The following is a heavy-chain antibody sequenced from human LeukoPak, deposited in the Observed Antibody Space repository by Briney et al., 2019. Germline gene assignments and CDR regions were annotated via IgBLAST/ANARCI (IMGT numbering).Heavy chain of an antibody. Sequence: GGSLRLSCAASGFTFSSYFMNWVRQAPGKGLEWVSSISSSTTYIYYADSVKGRFTISRDNAKNSLYLQMNSLRAEDTAVYYCATEGPGSGNSYYYYMDVWGKGTTVTVSS. J-gene: IGHJ6*03. D-gene: IGHD3-10*01. CDR2: ISSSTTYI. CDR3: ATEGPGSGNSYYYYMDV. CDR1: GFTFSSYF. V-gene: IGHV3-21*01.